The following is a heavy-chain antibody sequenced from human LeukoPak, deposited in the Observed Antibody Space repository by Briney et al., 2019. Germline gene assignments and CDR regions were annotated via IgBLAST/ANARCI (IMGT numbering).Heavy chain of an antibody. J-gene: IGHJ5*02. CDR1: GYTFTNYW. CDR3: ARSAYSHEWLDP. CDR2: IYPGDSDT. D-gene: IGHD5-12*01. V-gene: IGHV5-51*01. Sequence: GESLKISCKASGYTFTNYWIGWVRQMPGKGLEWMGTIYPGDSDTRYSPSFQGQVTIPAHKSSTTASLQWSSLSASHTAMYLCARSAYSHEWLDPWGQGTLVTVSS.